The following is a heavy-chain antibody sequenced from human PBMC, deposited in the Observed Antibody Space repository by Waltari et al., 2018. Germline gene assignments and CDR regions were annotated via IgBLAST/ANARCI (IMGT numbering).Heavy chain of an antibody. CDR1: GFSLSENG. Sequence: EVHLVESGGDLVQPGGSLRLSCATSGFSLSENGMNWVRQAPGKGLELVSYISSSGTIIYYADSVRGRFTISRDTANNSLYLQMNNLRADDTGVYYCARQFAYWGQGALVTVSS. V-gene: IGHV3-48*03. CDR3: ARQFAY. J-gene: IGHJ4*02. CDR2: ISSSGTII.